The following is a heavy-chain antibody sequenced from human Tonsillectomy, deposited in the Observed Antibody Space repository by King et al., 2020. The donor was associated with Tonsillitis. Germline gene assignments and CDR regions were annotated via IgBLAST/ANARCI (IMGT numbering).Heavy chain of an antibody. D-gene: IGHD7-27*01. CDR3: ALLGIWDAFDI. Sequence: VQLVESGGGLVQPGGSLRLSCAASGFTFSSYWMSWVRQAPGKGLAWVANIKQDGRGKYFVDSVKGRITIARDNAKNSLYLQMNSLRAEDTAVYYCALLGIWDAFDIWGQGTMVTVSS. CDR2: IKQDGRGK. V-gene: IGHV3-7*01. J-gene: IGHJ3*02. CDR1: GFTFSSYW.